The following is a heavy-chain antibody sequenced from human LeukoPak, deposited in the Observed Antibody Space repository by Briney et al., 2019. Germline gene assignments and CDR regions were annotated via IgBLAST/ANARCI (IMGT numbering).Heavy chain of an antibody. V-gene: IGHV3-23*01. J-gene: IGHJ4*02. CDR3: AKRGVVIRVILVGFHKEAYYFDS. D-gene: IGHD3-22*01. CDR1: GINLSNYA. CDR2: INGSGRGT. Sequence: GGSLRLSCAVSGINLSNYAMNWVRHAPGKGLEWVAEINGSGRGTNYADSVKGRFTISRDNSKNTLYLQMNNLRVDDTAVYFCAKRGVVIRVILVGFHKEAYYFDSWGQGALVTVSS.